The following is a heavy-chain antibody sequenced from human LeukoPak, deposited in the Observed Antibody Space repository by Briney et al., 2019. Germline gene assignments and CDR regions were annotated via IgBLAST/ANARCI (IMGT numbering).Heavy chain of an antibody. J-gene: IGHJ3*02. CDR2: INHSGST. V-gene: IGHV4-34*01. D-gene: IGHD6-13*01. Sequence: PSETLSLTCAVYGGSFSGYYWSWIRQPPGNGLEWIGEINHSGSTNYNPSLKSRVTISVDTSKNQFSLKLSSVTAADTAVYYCASYGIAAAGNEAFDIWGQGTMVTVSS. CDR3: ASYGIAAAGNEAFDI. CDR1: GGSFSGYY.